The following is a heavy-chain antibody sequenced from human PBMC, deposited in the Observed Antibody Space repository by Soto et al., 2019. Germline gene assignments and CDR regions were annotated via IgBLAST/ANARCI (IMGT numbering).Heavy chain of an antibody. J-gene: IGHJ4*02. V-gene: IGHV1-2*02. CDR2: INPDSGNA. CDR3: ARPTVAGTSSFEY. CDR1: GYTFTDYY. D-gene: IGHD6-19*01. Sequence: QVQLVQSGAEVQRPGASVKVSCRASGYTFTDYYMHWVRQAPGQGPEWLGWINPDSGNAIYAQKFQSRVTMTRDASTSTVYIELSSLRSDDTAIYYCARPTVAGTSSFEYWGQGSLVTVSS.